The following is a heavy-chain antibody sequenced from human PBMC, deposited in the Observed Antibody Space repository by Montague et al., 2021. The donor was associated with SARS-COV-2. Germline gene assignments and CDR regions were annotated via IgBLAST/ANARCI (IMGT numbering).Heavy chain of an antibody. Sequence: LTLTCTFSGFSLSTSGMCVSWVRQAPGKGLEWVSALSSSGDSTFYADSVQGRFTISRDNRKNTLYLQMNSLRAEDTAVYHCAIYTVATNRRRWFDPWGQGSLVTVSS. J-gene: IGHJ5*02. CDR3: AIYTVATNRRRWFDP. D-gene: IGHD6-19*01. CDR2: LSSSGDST. CDR1: GFSLSTSG. V-gene: IGHV3-23*01.